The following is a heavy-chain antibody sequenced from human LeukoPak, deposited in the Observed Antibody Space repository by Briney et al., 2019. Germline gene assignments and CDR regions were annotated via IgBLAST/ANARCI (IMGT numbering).Heavy chain of an antibody. J-gene: IGHJ6*02. CDR3: ARDGPSTVTTSYYGMDV. Sequence: GGSLRLSCAASGFTVSSNYMSWVRQAPGKGLEWVSVIYSGGSTYYADSAKGRFTISRDNSKNTLYLQMNSQRAEDTAVYYCARDGPSTVTTSYYGMDVWGQGTTVTVSS. CDR2: IYSGGST. CDR1: GFTVSSNY. V-gene: IGHV3-66*01. D-gene: IGHD4-4*01.